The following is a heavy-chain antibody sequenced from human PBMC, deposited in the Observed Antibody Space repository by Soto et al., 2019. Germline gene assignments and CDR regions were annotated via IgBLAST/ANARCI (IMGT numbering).Heavy chain of an antibody. CDR1: GFTFSSYG. D-gene: IGHD2-2*01. CDR2: IWYDGSNK. Sequence: GGSLRLSCAASGFTFSSYGMHWVRQAPGKGLEWVAVIWYDGSNKYYADSVKGRFTISRDNSKNTLYLQMNSLRAEDTAVYYCARDWNIVVVPAYQTHVSTEAYYYYGMDVWGQGTTVTVSS. CDR3: ARDWNIVVVPAYQTHVSTEAYYYYGMDV. V-gene: IGHV3-33*01. J-gene: IGHJ6*02.